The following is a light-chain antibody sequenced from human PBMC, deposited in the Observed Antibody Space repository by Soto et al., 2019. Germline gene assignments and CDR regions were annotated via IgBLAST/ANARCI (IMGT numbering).Light chain of an antibody. J-gene: IGLJ1*01. Sequence: QSVVTQPASVSGSPGQSLTISCTGTSSDVGGYNYVSWYQQHPGKAPKLMIYEVSNRPSGVSNRFSGSKSGHTASLTISGLQAEDEADYYCSSYTSSSILYVFGTGTKVTVL. V-gene: IGLV2-14*01. CDR3: SSYTSSSILYV. CDR1: SSDVGGYNY. CDR2: EVS.